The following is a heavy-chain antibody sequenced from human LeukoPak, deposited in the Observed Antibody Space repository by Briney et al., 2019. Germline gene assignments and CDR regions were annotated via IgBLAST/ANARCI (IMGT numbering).Heavy chain of an antibody. D-gene: IGHD3-3*01. CDR2: ISSSGSTI. CDR1: GFTFSDDY. Sequence: PGGSLRLSCAASGFTFSDDYMSWIRQAPGKGLEWVSYISSSGSTIYYADSVKGRFTISRDNAKNSLYLQMNSLRAEDTAVYYCARDPGSRTGFGVVITEDYWGQGTLVTVSS. V-gene: IGHV3-11*01. J-gene: IGHJ4*02. CDR3: ARDPGSRTGFGVVITEDY.